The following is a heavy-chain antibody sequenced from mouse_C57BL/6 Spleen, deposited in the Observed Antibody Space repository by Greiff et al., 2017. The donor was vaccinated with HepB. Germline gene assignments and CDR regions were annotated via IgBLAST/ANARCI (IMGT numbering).Heavy chain of an antibody. CDR2: IYPGSGST. V-gene: IGHV1-55*01. Sequence: QVHVKQPGAELVKPGASVKMSCKASGYTFTSYWITWVKQRPGQGLEWIGDIYPGSGSTNYNEKFKSKATLTVDTSSSTAYMQLSSLTSEDSAVYYCARSRDSSGYVMDYWGQGTTLTVSS. D-gene: IGHD3-2*02. J-gene: IGHJ2*01. CDR1: GYTFTSYW. CDR3: ARSRDSSGYVMDY.